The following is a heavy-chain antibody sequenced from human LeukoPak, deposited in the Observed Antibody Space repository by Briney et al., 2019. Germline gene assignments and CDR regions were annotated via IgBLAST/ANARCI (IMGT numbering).Heavy chain of an antibody. Sequence: GESLKISCKGSGYSFTSYWIGWVRQMPGKGLGWMGIIYPGDSDTRYSPSFQGQVTISADKSISTAYLQWSSLKASDTAVYYCARPKTGDSPGFDYWGQGTLVTVSS. J-gene: IGHJ4*02. CDR2: IYPGDSDT. D-gene: IGHD7-27*01. V-gene: IGHV5-51*01. CDR1: GYSFTSYW. CDR3: ARPKTGDSPGFDY.